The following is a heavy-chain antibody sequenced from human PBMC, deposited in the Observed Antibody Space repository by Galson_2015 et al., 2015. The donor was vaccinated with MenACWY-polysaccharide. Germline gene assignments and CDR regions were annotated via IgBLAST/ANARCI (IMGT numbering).Heavy chain of an antibody. D-gene: IGHD1-26*01. CDR1: GFTFSSYG. J-gene: IGHJ6*03. Sequence: SLRLSCAASGFTFSSYGMHWVRQAPGKGLEWVSVISYDGSNKYYADSVKGRFTISRDNSKNTLYLQMNSLRAEDTAVYYCARERVLVGPSFCYYMDGWGKGTTVTVSS. CDR2: ISYDGSNK. CDR3: ARERVLVGPSFCYYMDG. V-gene: IGHV3-30*03.